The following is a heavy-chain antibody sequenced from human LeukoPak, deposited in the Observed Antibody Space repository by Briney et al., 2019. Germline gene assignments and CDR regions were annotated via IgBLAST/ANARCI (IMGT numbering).Heavy chain of an antibody. CDR1: GYTFTNYD. V-gene: IGHV1-8*01. CDR3: ARSYSRSYYYDSSGYYPSFDY. CDR2: MNPNSGNT. J-gene: IGHJ4*02. D-gene: IGHD3-22*01. Sequence: ASVKVSCKASGYTFTNYDINWVRRATGQGLEWMGWMNPNSGNTGYAQKFQGRVTMTRSTSISTAYMELSSLTSEDTAVYYCARSYSRSYYYDSSGYYPSFDYWGQGTLVTVSS.